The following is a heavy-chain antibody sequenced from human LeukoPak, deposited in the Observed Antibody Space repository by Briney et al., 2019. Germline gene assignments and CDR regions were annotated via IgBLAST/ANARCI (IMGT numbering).Heavy chain of an antibody. CDR1: GYTFTSYG. V-gene: IGHV1-18*01. CDR3: ARDLGGGAYYYDSSGLSGFDY. D-gene: IGHD3-22*01. Sequence: ASVKVSCKASGYTFTSYGISWVRQAPGQVLEWMGWISAYNGNTNYAQKLQGRVTMTTDTSTSTAYMELRSLRSDDTAVYYCARDLGGGAYYYDSSGLSGFDYWGQGTLVTVSS. J-gene: IGHJ4*02. CDR2: ISAYNGNT.